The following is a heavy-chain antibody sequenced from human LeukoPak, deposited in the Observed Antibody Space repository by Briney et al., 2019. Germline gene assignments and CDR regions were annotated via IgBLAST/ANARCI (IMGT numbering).Heavy chain of an antibody. D-gene: IGHD4-17*01. CDR3: ARVAVTTLFDY. J-gene: IGHJ4*02. CDR1: GGSISSGSYY. CDR2: FYTNGSP. V-gene: IGHV4-61*02. Sequence: PSETLSLICTVSGGSISSGSYYWSWIRQPAGRGLEWIGRFYTNGSPNYSPSLKSRVTISVDKSKNQFSLKLSSVTAADTAVYYCARVAVTTLFDYWGQGTLVTVSS.